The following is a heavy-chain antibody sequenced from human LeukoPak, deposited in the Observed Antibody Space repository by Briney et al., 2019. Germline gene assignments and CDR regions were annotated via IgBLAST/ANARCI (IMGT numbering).Heavy chain of an antibody. V-gene: IGHV3-23*01. CDR3: VKAIRPFNSGNYYSCLDY. J-gene: IGHJ4*02. CDR1: GFTLSSYA. CDR2: ISDNA. Sequence: GGSPRLSCAASGFTLSSYAMSWVRQTPGKGLEWVSTISDNAYYADSVKGRFTISRDNSKNTLHLQINSLRAEDTALYYCVKAIRPFNSGNYYSCLDYWGQGSLVTVSS. D-gene: IGHD3-22*01.